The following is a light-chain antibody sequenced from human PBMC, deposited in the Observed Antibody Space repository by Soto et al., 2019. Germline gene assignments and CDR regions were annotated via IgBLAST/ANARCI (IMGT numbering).Light chain of an antibody. CDR2: DAS. J-gene: IGKJ3*01. CDR3: QQYDNLR. Sequence: DIQMTQSPSSLSASVGDRVTITCQASQDISNYLNWYQQKPGKAPKLLIYDASNLETGVPSRFSGSGSGTDFTFTISSLQPEDIATYYCQQYDNLRFCPGTKVDIK. V-gene: IGKV1-33*01. CDR1: QDISNY.